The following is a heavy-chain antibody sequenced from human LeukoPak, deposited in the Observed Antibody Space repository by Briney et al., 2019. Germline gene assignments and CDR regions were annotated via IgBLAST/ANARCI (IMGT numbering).Heavy chain of an antibody. CDR3: ANGDYYDSSGYYPFDY. CDR1: GFTFSSYG. CDR2: MWYDGSNK. D-gene: IGHD3-22*01. J-gene: IGHJ4*02. V-gene: IGHV3-33*06. Sequence: GGSLRLSCAASGFTFSSYGMHWVRQAPGKGLEWVAVMWYDGSNKYYANSVKGRFTISRDNSKNTLYLQMNSLRAEDTAVYYCANGDYYDSSGYYPFDYWGQGIPVTVSS.